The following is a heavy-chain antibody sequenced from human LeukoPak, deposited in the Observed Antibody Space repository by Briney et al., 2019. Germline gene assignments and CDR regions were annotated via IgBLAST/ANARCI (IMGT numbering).Heavy chain of an antibody. Sequence: GRSLRLSCAASGFTFSSYGMHWVRQAPGKGLEWVAVIWYDGSNKYYADSVKGRFAISRDNSKNTLYLQMNSLRAEDTAVYYCARDPSRPYSSSWLDYWGQGTLVTVSS. J-gene: IGHJ4*02. CDR2: IWYDGSNK. D-gene: IGHD6-13*01. CDR3: ARDPSRPYSSSWLDY. CDR1: GFTFSSYG. V-gene: IGHV3-33*01.